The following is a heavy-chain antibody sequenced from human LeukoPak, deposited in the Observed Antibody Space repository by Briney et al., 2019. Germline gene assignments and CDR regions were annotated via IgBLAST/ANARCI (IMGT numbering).Heavy chain of an antibody. D-gene: IGHD4-23*01. CDR2: IYYSGST. Sequence: SETLSLTCTVSGGSISSYYWSWIRQPPGKGLEWIGYIYYSGSTNYNPSLKSRVTISVDTSKNQFSLKLSSVTAADTAVYYCARDDYDGNSPGGPWGQGTLVTVSS. CDR3: ARDDYDGNSPGGP. J-gene: IGHJ5*02. V-gene: IGHV4-59*01. CDR1: GGSISSYY.